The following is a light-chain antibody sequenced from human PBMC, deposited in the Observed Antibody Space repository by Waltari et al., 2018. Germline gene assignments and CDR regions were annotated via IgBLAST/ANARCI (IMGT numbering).Light chain of an antibody. CDR3: QSYDSSLSGVL. J-gene: IGLJ2*01. CDR1: SSNIGAGYD. CDR2: GNN. V-gene: IGLV1-40*01. Sequence: QSVLTQPPSVSGAPGQRITISGTGTSSNIGAGYDVPWYLQLPGTAPKLLILGNNNRPSGVPDRFSASKSDTSASLAITGLQAEDEADYYCQSYDSSLSGVLFGGGTKLTVL.